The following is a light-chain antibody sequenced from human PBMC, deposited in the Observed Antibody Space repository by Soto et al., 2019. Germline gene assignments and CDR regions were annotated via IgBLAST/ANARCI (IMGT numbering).Light chain of an antibody. V-gene: IGLV2-11*01. J-gene: IGLJ1*01. CDR1: SSDVGGYKY. CDR3: CSYAGSYTLYV. CDR2: DVS. Sequence: QSALTQPRSVSGSPGQSVTLSCTGTSSDVGGYKYVSWYQQHPGKVPKLMIYDVSKRPSGVPDRFSGSKSGNTASLTISGLQAEDEADYYCCSYAGSYTLYVFGTGTKLTVL.